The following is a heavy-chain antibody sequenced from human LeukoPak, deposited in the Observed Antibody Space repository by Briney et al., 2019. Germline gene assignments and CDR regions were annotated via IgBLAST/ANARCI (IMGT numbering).Heavy chain of an antibody. V-gene: IGHV4-61*01. CDR3: VKSNSRYQPWTLDI. CDR1: GGSISSGSYY. D-gene: IGHD2-2*01. CDR2: IFYNEGT. J-gene: IGHJ3*02. Sequence: SETLSLTCTVSGGSISSGSYYWSWLRQPPGKGLEWIGYIFYNEGTSYNPSLKSRVTISVDTSNNQLSLKVNSVTAADTAMYYCVKSNSRYQPWTLDIWGRGTMVTVSS.